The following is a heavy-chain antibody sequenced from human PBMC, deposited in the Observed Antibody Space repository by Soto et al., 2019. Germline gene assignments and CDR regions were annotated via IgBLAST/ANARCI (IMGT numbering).Heavy chain of an antibody. CDR1: GFTFNTYD. V-gene: IGHV3-33*06. CDR3: AKPYYDSSDRAFDI. D-gene: IGHD3-22*01. CDR2: TWFDGDNE. J-gene: IGHJ3*02. Sequence: PGGSLRLSCAASGFTFNTYDIHWVRQAPGKGLEWVAVTWFDGDNEFYADSVKGRFTISRDNSRNTLSLQMNSLRAEDTALYYCAKPYYDSSDRAFDIWGQGTMVTVSS.